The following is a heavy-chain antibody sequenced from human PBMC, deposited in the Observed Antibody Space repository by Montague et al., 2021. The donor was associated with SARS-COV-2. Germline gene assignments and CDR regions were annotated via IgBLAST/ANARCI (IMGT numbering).Heavy chain of an antibody. Sequence: SETLSLTCAVYGGSFSGYYWSWIRQPPGKGLEWIGYIYYSGSTNYNPSLKSRVTISVDTSKNQFSLKLSSVTAADTAVYYCARDLNEYSSSGGFDYWGQGTLVTVSS. D-gene: IGHD6-6*01. J-gene: IGHJ4*02. V-gene: IGHV4-59*12. CDR2: IYYSGST. CDR1: GGSFSGYY. CDR3: ARDLNEYSSSGGFDY.